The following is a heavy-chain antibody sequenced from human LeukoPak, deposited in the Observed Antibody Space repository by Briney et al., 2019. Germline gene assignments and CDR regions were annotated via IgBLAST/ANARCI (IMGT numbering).Heavy chain of an antibody. D-gene: IGHD5-24*01. CDR2: IYYSGTT. CDR1: GGSISPYY. Sequence: ASETLSLTCTVSGGSISPYYWNWIRQPPGKGLEWIGYIYYSGTTNYNPSLKSRVTISVDTSNNQLSLKLSSVTAADTAVYYCARVLDGYNFVGFDYWGQGTLVTVSS. CDR3: ARVLDGYNFVGFDY. V-gene: IGHV4-59*01. J-gene: IGHJ4*02.